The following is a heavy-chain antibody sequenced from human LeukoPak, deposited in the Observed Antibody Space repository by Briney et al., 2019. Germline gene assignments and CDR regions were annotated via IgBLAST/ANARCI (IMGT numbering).Heavy chain of an antibody. J-gene: IGHJ6*03. Sequence: GASVKVSCKASGYTFTSYAMNWVRQAPGQGLEWMGWINTNTGNPTYAQGFTGRFVFSLDTSVSTAYLQISSLKAEDTAVYYCAREFVVVVAATPEAWYYYMDVWGKGTTVTVSS. CDR2: INTNTGNP. D-gene: IGHD2-15*01. CDR3: AREFVVVVAATPEAWYYYMDV. V-gene: IGHV7-4-1*02. CDR1: GYTFTSYA.